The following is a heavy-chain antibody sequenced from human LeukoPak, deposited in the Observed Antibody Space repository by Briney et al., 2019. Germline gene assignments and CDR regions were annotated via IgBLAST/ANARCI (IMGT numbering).Heavy chain of an antibody. J-gene: IGHJ5*02. CDR1: GYTFTSYG. V-gene: IGHV1-18*01. CDR3: VRLRITIFGVVTQGYWFDP. CDR2: ISAYNGNT. Sequence: GASVKVSCKASGYTFTSYGISWVRQAPGQGLEWMGWISAYNGNTNYAQKLQGRVTMTTDTSTSTAYMELRSLRSDDTAVYYCVRLRITIFGVVTQGYWFDPWGQGTLVTVSS. D-gene: IGHD3-3*01.